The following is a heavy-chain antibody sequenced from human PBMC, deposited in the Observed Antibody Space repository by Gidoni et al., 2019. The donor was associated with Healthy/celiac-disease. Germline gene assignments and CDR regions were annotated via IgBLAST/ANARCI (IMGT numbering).Heavy chain of an antibody. CDR2: ISYDGSNK. V-gene: IGHV3-30*18. CDR3: AKTLGGATCFDY. CDR1: GFTFSSYG. J-gene: IGHJ4*02. Sequence: QVQLVESGGGAVQPGRSLRLACAASGFTFSSYGMHWVRQAPGKGLEWVAVISYDGSNKYYADSVKGRFTISRDNSKNTLYLQMNSLRADDTAVYYCAKTLGGATCFDYWGQGTLVTVSS. D-gene: IGHD1-26*01.